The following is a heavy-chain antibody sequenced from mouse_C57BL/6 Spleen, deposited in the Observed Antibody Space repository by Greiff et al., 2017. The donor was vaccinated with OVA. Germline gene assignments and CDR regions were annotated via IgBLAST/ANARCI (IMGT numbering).Heavy chain of an antibody. CDR3: AREAYYSNYMDY. CDR2: IDPSDSET. V-gene: IGHV1-52*01. CDR1: GYTFTSYW. J-gene: IGHJ2*01. D-gene: IGHD2-5*01. Sequence: QVHVKQPGAELVRPGSSVKLSCKASGYTFTSYWMHWVMQRPIQGLEWIGNIDPSDSETHYNQKFKDKATLTVDKSSSTAYMQLSSLTTVDSEVYDGAREAYYSNYMDYWGQGTTLTVSS.